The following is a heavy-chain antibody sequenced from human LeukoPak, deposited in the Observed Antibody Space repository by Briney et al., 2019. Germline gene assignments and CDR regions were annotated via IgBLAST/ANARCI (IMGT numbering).Heavy chain of an antibody. CDR1: GYSFSRYG. J-gene: IGHJ4*02. V-gene: IGHV1-18*01. CDR2: ISAYNSAYNGNT. D-gene: IGHD3-10*01. CDR3: AREYGSGSYTGIDY. Sequence: ASVKVSCKASGYSFSRYGITWVRQAPGHGLEWLGWISAYNSAYNGNTHYAQKLQGRVTMTTDTSTNTGYMELRSLRSDDTAVYYCAREYGSGSYTGIDYWGQGTLVTVSS.